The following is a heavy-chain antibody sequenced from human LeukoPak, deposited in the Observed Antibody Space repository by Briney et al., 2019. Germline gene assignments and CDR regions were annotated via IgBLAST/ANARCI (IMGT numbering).Heavy chain of an antibody. CDR3: ATDRVYRSSGRSWGFFDY. CDR2: FDSENNKM. D-gene: IGHD6-19*01. J-gene: IGHJ4*02. V-gene: IGHV1-24*01. Sequence: ASVKVSCKISEYSLSDLSIHWVREAPGEGLEWMGGFDSENNKMVYSQKFQGRVTMTEDTSADTAYMELTSLRSEATAVYFCATDRVYRSSGRSWGFFDYWGQGTLVIVSS. CDR1: EYSLSDLS.